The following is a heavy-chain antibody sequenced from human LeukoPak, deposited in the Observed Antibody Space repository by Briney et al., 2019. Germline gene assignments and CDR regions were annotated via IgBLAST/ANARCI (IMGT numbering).Heavy chain of an antibody. CDR2: INPSGGST. V-gene: IGHV1-46*01. CDR1: GYTFTSYY. CDR3: AREGLRYSSRSGAFDI. J-gene: IGHJ3*02. D-gene: IGHD6-13*01. Sequence: ASVKVSCKASGYTFTSYYMHWVRQAPGQGLEWMGIINPSGGSTSYAQKFQGRVTMTRDTSTSTVYMELSSLRSEDTAVYYCAREGLRYSSRSGAFDIWGQGTMVTVSS.